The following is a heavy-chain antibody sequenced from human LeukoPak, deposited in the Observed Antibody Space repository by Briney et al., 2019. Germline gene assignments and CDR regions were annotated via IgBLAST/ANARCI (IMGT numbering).Heavy chain of an antibody. CDR3: ARVSRLWWARDI. CDR1: GGSFSAYY. Sequence: SETLSLTCAVYGGSFSAYYWSWIRQLPGKGLEWIGEINHSGSTNYNPSLKSRVNISVDTSKKQFSLKLSSVTAADTAVYYCARVSRLWWARDIWGQGTMVTVSS. V-gene: IGHV4-34*01. D-gene: IGHD2-21*01. CDR2: INHSGST. J-gene: IGHJ3*02.